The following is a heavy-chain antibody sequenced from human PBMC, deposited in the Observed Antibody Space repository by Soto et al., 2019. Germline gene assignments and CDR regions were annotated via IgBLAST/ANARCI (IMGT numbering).Heavy chain of an antibody. D-gene: IGHD3-10*01. V-gene: IGHV1-69*01. CDR3: ARVLGSGSGPFDY. CDR1: GGTFSSYA. CDR2: IIPIFGTA. Sequence: QAQLVQSGAEVKTPGSSVKVSCKASGGTFSSYAISWLRQAPGQGLEWMGGIIPIFGTANYAQKFQGRVTITVDESTSTADMELSSLRSEDTAVYYCARVLGSGSGPFDYWGQGTLVTVSS. J-gene: IGHJ4*02.